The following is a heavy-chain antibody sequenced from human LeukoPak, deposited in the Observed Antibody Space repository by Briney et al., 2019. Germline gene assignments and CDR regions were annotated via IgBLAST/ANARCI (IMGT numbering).Heavy chain of an antibody. Sequence: SETLSLTCTVSGGSINSYYWSWIRQSPGKGLEWIGYIYYSGSTNYKPSLKSRVTMSVDMSKNQFSLKLRSVTAADTAVYYCARTTEGGYTYDYFYYYYMDVWGKGTTVTISS. CDR1: GGSINSYY. V-gene: IGHV4-59*01. CDR3: ARTTEGGYTYDYFYYYYMDV. J-gene: IGHJ6*03. CDR2: IYYSGST. D-gene: IGHD5-18*01.